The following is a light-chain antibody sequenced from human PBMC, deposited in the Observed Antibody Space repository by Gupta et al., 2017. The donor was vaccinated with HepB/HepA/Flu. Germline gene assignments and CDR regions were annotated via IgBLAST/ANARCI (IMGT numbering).Light chain of an antibody. CDR1: SSDVGGYNY. Sequence: QPSLTQPRSVSGSPGQSGTISCTGTSSDVGGYNYVSWYQQPPGKAPILMIYDVSKRPSVVPDRFSGSKSGNTASLTISGLQAEDAADYYCCSYAGSYTFVFGTGTKVTVL. CDR2: DVS. J-gene: IGLJ1*01. CDR3: CSYAGSYTFV. V-gene: IGLV2-11*01.